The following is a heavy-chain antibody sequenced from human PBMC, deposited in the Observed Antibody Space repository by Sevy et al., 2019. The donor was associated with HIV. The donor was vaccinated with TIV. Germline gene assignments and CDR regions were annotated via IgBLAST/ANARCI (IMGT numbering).Heavy chain of an antibody. CDR3: ARGLKRGGRYAFDI. J-gene: IGHJ3*02. V-gene: IGHV3-48*02. CDR1: GFTFSSYS. D-gene: IGHD6-19*01. CDR2: ISSSSSTI. Sequence: GGSLRLSCAASGFTFSSYSMNWVRQAPGKGLELVSYISSSSSTIYYADSVKGRFTISRDNAKNSLYLQMNSLRDEDTAVYYCARGLKRGGRYAFDIWGQGTMVTVSS.